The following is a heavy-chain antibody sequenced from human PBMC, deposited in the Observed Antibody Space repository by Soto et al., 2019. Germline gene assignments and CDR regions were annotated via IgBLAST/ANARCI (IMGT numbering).Heavy chain of an antibody. D-gene: IGHD3-10*01. CDR2: VYYSGST. J-gene: IGHJ2*01. Sequence: HVQLQESGPGLVKPSQTLSLTCTVSGGSISSGGYYWSWIRQHPVKGLEWVGYVYYSGSTYYNPSLQGRVTIPVDTSKNQLSLKLSSGTAAYTAVDYCARSGAALRRGYFDLWVRGTLVIVSS. CDR3: ARSGAALRRGYFDL. V-gene: IGHV4-31*03. CDR1: GGSISSGGYY.